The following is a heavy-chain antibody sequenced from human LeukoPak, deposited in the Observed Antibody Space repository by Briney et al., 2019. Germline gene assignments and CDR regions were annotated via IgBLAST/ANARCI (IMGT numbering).Heavy chain of an antibody. CDR2: ISAYNGNT. CDR3: ARDQGYYYGSGSYYNVGRDWFGP. J-gene: IGHJ5*02. V-gene: IGHV1-18*04. Sequence: ASVKVSCKASGYTFTSYGISWVRQAPGQGLEWMGWISAYNGNTNYAQKLQGRVTMTTDTSTSTAYMELRSLRSDDTAVYYCARDQGYYYGSGSYYNVGRDWFGPWGQGTLVTVSS. CDR1: GYTFTSYG. D-gene: IGHD3-10*01.